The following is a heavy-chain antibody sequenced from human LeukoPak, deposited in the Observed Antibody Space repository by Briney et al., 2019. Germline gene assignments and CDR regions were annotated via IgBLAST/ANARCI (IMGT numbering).Heavy chain of an antibody. V-gene: IGHV3-21*01. Sequence: GGSLRLSCAASGFTFSSYSMNWVRQAPGKGLEWVSSISSSSRYIYYADSVKGRFTISRDNAKNSLYLQMNSLRAEDTAVYYCARVGPMGRGVCQFDYWGQGTLVTVSS. D-gene: IGHD2-8*02. CDR3: ARVGPMGRGVCQFDY. CDR2: ISSSSRYI. J-gene: IGHJ4*02. CDR1: GFTFSSYS.